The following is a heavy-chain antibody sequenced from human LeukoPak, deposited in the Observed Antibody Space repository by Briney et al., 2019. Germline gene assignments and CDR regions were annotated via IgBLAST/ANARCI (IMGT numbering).Heavy chain of an antibody. V-gene: IGHV3-30-3*01. CDR2: ISYDGSNK. Sequence: GGSLRLSCAASGFTFSSYAMHWVRQAPGKGLEWVAVISYDGSNKYYADSVKGRFTISRDNSKNTLYLQMNSLRAEDTAVYYCARAQDWVSPLDYWVQGTLVTVSS. D-gene: IGHD3/OR15-3a*01. J-gene: IGHJ4*02. CDR3: ARAQDWVSPLDY. CDR1: GFTFSSYA.